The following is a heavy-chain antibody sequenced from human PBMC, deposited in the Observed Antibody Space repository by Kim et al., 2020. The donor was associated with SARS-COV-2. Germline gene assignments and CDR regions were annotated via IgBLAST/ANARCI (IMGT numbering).Heavy chain of an antibody. J-gene: IGHJ6*02. CDR2: IRSKANSYAT. D-gene: IGHD2-2*01. CDR3: TRHIPSYCSSTSCYFTPYYYGMDV. Sequence: GGSLRLSCAASGFTFSGSAMHWVRKASGKGLEWVGRIRSKANSYATAYAASVKGRFTISRDDSKNTAYLQMNSLKTEDTAVYYCTRHIPSYCSSTSCYFTPYYYGMDVWGQGTTVTVSS. CDR1: GFTFSGSA. V-gene: IGHV3-73*01.